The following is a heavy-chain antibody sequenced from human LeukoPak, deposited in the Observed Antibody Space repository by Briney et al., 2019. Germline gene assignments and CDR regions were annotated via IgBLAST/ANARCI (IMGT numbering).Heavy chain of an antibody. CDR2: IRDSGET. J-gene: IGHJ5*02. CDR3: ARDRAAQEWVEFDP. D-gene: IGHD2-8*01. Sequence: GGSLRLSCAVSGFSVSNHYMNWVRQAPGKGLEWVSLIRDSGETFYADSVKGRFTISRDDSKNTVYLQMNSLRVEDTAVYFCARDRAAQEWVEFDPWGQGTLVTVSS. CDR1: GFSVSNHY. V-gene: IGHV3-66*03.